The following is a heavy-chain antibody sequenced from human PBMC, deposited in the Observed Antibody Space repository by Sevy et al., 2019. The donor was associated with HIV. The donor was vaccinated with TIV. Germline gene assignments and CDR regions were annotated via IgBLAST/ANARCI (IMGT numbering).Heavy chain of an antibody. D-gene: IGHD5-12*01. Sequence: SETLSLTCTVSGGSMSSSSYYWGWIRQPPGKGLEWIGSIYYSGSTYYDPSLKSRVTISVDTSKNQFSLKLSSVTAADTAVYYCASDPRDGYANYDYYYGMDVWGQGTTVTVSS. CDR3: ASDPRDGYANYDYYYGMDV. V-gene: IGHV4-39*01. CDR2: IYYSGST. J-gene: IGHJ6*02. CDR1: GGSMSSSSYY.